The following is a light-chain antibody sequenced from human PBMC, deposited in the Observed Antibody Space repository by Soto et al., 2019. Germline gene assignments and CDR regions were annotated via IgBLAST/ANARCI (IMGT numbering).Light chain of an antibody. CDR1: QSVSSY. CDR2: DAS. J-gene: IGKJ4*01. V-gene: IGKV3-11*01. CDR3: QQRSNWPRGLT. Sequence: EIVLTQSPATLSLSPGERATLSCRASQSVSSYLAWYQQKPGQAPRLLIYDASNRATGIPARFSGSGSETDFTLTISSLEPEDFAVYYCQQRSNWPRGLTFGGGTKVEIK.